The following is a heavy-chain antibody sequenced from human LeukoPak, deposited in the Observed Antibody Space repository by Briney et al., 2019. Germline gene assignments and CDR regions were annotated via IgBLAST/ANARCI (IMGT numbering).Heavy chain of an antibody. CDR2: INHSGST. D-gene: IGHD2-2*01. CDR1: GGSFSGYY. CDR3: ARAPDCSSTSCSPFDY. V-gene: IGHV4-34*01. J-gene: IGHJ4*02. Sequence: SETLSLTCAVYGGSFSGYYWSWIRQPPGKGLEWIGEINHSGSTNYNPSLKSRVTISVDTSKNQFSLKLSSVTAADTAVYYCARAPDCSSTSCSPFDYWGQRTLVTVSS.